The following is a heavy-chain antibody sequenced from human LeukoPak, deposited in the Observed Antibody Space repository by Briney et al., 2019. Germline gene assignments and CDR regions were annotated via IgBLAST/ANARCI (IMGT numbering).Heavy chain of an antibody. CDR3: ARDLLTVTTDTYYYYGMDV. CDR1: GYTFTGYY. V-gene: IGHV1-2*04. Sequence: GASVKVSCKASGYTFTGYYMHWVRQAPGQGLEWMGWINPNSGGTNYAQKFQGWVTMTRDTSISTAYMELSRLGSDDTAVYYCARDLLTVTTDTYYYYGMDVWGQGTTVTVSS. CDR2: INPNSGGT. J-gene: IGHJ6*02. D-gene: IGHD4-17*01.